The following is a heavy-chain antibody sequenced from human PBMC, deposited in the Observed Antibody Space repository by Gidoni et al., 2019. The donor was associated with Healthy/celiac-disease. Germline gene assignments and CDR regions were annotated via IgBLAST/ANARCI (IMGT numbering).Heavy chain of an antibody. Sequence: QVQLQESGPGLVKPSQTLSLTCTVSGGSISSGSYYWSWIRQPAGKGLEWIGRIYTSGSTNYNPSLKSRVTMSVDTSKNQFSLKLSSVTAADTAVYYCARVGLWFGLDYWGQGTLVTVSS. CDR3: ARVGLWFGLDY. CDR2: IYTSGST. CDR1: GGSISSGSYY. J-gene: IGHJ4*02. D-gene: IGHD3-10*01. V-gene: IGHV4-61*02.